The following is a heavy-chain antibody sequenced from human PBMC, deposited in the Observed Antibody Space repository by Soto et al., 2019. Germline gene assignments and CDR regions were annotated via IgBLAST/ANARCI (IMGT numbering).Heavy chain of an antibody. Sequence: GESLKISCKGSGYSFTSYWIGWVRQMPGKGLEWMGIIYPGDSDTRYSPSFQGQVTISADKSISTAYLQWSSLKASDTAMYYCARTNYDILTGYRRAFDIWGQATMVTVSS. J-gene: IGHJ3*02. CDR3: ARTNYDILTGYRRAFDI. CDR2: IYPGDSDT. CDR1: GYSFTSYW. V-gene: IGHV5-51*01. D-gene: IGHD3-9*01.